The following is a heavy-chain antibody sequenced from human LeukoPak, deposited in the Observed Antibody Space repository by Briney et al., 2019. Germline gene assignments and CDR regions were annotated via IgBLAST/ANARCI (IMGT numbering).Heavy chain of an antibody. CDR2: INWNGDGT. J-gene: IGHJ4*02. D-gene: IGHD5-24*01. CDR3: AKAGEEMAAILGYFDF. CDR1: GFSFEDYG. Sequence: GGSLRLSCAASGFSFEDYGMSWVRQAPGKGLEWVSGINWNGDGTDYADSVKGRFTISRDDGKNSLYLQMNSLRAEDTAVYYCAKAGEEMAAILGYFDFWGQGTLVAVSS. V-gene: IGHV3-20*04.